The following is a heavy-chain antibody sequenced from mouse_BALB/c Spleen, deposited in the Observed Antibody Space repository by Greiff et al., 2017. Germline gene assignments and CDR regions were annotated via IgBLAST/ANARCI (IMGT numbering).Heavy chain of an antibody. D-gene: IGHD3-1*01. V-gene: IGHV2-4-1*01. Sequence: VKVVESGPGLVQPSQSLSITCTVSGFSLTSYGVHWVRQSPGKGLEWLGVIWSGGSTDYNAAFISRLSISKDNSKSQVFFKMNSLQADDTAIYYCARQLGLPYYFDYWGQGTTLTVSS. CDR2: IWSGGST. CDR3: ARQLGLPYYFDY. J-gene: IGHJ2*01. CDR1: GFSLTSYG.